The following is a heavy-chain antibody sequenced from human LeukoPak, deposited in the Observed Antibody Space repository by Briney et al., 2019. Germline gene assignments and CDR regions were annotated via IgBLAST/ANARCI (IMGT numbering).Heavy chain of an antibody. Sequence: GGSLRLSCAASGFTFSLYNMNWVRQAPGKGLEWVSQISASETSIKYADSVRGRFTISRDNVKNSLYLQMNSLRDEDTAVYYCARIPGGYYYAMDVWGQGTTVTVSS. CDR1: GFTFSLYN. CDR2: ISASETSI. D-gene: IGHD3-16*01. J-gene: IGHJ6*02. CDR3: ARIPGGYYYAMDV. V-gene: IGHV3-48*02.